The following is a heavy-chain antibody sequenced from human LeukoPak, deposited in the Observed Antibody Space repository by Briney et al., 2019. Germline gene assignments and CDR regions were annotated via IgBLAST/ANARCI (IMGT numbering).Heavy chain of an antibody. Sequence: GGSLRLSCAASALTFSDYSMNWVRQAPGKGLEWISYISSNGSTIYYAASVKGRFTISRYSAKNSLYLQMNGLRAEDTAIYYCARGPKTSFDCWGQGTLVTVSS. J-gene: IGHJ4*02. CDR2: ISSNGSTI. V-gene: IGHV3-48*01. CDR1: ALTFSDYS. CDR3: ARGPKTSFDC.